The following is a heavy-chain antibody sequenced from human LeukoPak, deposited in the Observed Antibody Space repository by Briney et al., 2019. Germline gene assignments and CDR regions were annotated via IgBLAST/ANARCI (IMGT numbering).Heavy chain of an antibody. CDR3: ATTIRSGSYYFDY. CDR2: ISGSGDYT. D-gene: IGHD1-26*01. V-gene: IGHV3-23*01. Sequence: GGSLRLSCAASGFTFSDYAMSWVRQPPGKGLEWVSTISGSGDYTYYADSVRGRFTISRDNSKNTLFLQMNSLRVEDTAVYYCATTIRSGSYYFDYWGQGTLVTVSS. CDR1: GFTFSDYA. J-gene: IGHJ4*02.